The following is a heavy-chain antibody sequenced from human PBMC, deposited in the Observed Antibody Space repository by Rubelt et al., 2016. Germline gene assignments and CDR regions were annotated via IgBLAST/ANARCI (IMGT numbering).Heavy chain of an antibody. V-gene: IGHV4-39*01. CDR1: GGSISSSNSF. CDR3: ARQIGSDWYIRYIDY. Sequence: QLQLQKSGPGPVKPSETLSLTCTVSGGSISSSNSFWGWIRQPPGKGLEWIGSIYYSGSTFYNPSLKSRVTISISTSTNHFSLKLSSVTATDTARYYCARQIGSDWYIRYIDYWGQGTLVTVSP. J-gene: IGHJ4*02. CDR2: IYYSGST. D-gene: IGHD6-19*01.